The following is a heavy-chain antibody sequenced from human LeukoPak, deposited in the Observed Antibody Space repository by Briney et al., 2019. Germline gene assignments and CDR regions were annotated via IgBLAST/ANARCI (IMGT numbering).Heavy chain of an antibody. J-gene: IGHJ4*02. Sequence: SETLSLTCAVYGGSFSGYYWSWIRQPPGKGLEWIGEINHSGSTNYNPPLKSRVTISVDTSKNQFSLKLSSVTAADTAVYYCARAIDFWSGYYGSAPYYFDYWGQGTLVTVSS. CDR1: GGSFSGYY. CDR2: INHSGST. V-gene: IGHV4-34*09. CDR3: ARAIDFWSGYYGSAPYYFDY. D-gene: IGHD3-3*01.